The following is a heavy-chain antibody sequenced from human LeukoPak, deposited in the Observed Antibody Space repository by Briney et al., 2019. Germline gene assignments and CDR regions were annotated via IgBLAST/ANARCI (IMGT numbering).Heavy chain of an antibody. D-gene: IGHD4-17*01. CDR3: ATSTLILRLIFDY. V-gene: IGHV3-74*03. J-gene: IGHJ4*02. Sequence: GGSLRLSCAASGFSFSTSWMHWVRQAPGKGLVWVSRIHSDGIGTTYADSVKGRFIISRDNSKNTLYLQMNSLRAEDTAVYYCATSTLILRLIFDYWGQGTLVTVSS. CDR1: GFSFSTSW. CDR2: IHSDGIGT.